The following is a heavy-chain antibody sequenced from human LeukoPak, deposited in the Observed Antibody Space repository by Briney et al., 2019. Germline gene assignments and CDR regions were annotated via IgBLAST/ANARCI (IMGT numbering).Heavy chain of an antibody. D-gene: IGHD3-22*01. Sequence: GGSLRLSCAVSGFTFSSYAMSWVRQAPGKGLEWVSSISGSGGSTYYADSVKGRFTISRDNSKNTLYLQMNSLRAEDTAVYYCAKGEYYYDSSGYSIGNWGQGTLDTVSS. J-gene: IGHJ4*02. V-gene: IGHV3-23*01. CDR2: ISGSGGST. CDR3: AKGEYYYDSSGYSIGN. CDR1: GFTFSSYA.